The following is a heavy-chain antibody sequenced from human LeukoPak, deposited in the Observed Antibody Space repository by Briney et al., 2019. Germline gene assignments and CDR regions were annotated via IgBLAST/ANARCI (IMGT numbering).Heavy chain of an antibody. CDR3: ARGGGLDV. D-gene: IGHD3-16*01. V-gene: IGHV3-7*03. J-gene: IGHJ6*02. CDR2: INHNGDVN. CDR1: GFTFSSYW. Sequence: GGSLRLSCAASGFTFSSYWMNWARQAPGKGLEWVASINHNGDVNYYVDSVKGRFTISRDNAKNSLNLQMSNLRAEDTAVYFCARGGGLDVWGQGATVTVSS.